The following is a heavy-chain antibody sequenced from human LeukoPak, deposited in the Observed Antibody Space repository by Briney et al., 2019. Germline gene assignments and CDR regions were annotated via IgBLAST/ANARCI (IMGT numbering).Heavy chain of an antibody. D-gene: IGHD2/OR15-2a*01. V-gene: IGHV1-69*06. CDR1: VGTFTDYG. J-gene: IGHJ4*02. CDR3: ASDGGFEYYFDY. CDR2: IIPIFTTA. Sequence: SVTVSCKSSVGTFTDYGISWVRHAPGQGLEWMGRIIPIFTTANYAQKFQGRVTITADTSTNTAYMELTSLRSEDTAVYYCASDGGFEYYFDYWGQGTLLTVSS.